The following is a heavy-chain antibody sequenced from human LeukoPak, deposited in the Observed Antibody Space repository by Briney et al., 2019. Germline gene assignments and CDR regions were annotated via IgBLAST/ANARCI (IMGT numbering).Heavy chain of an antibody. CDR2: ISAYNGNT. V-gene: IGHV1-18*04. CDR1: GYTFTSYG. D-gene: IGHD5-12*01. J-gene: IGHJ4*02. CDR3: ARDFRDIVARITQYYFDY. Sequence: GASVKVSCKASGYTFTSYGISWVRQAPGQGLEWMGWISAYNGNTNYAQKLQGRVTMTTDTSTSTAYMELRSLRSDDTAVYYCARDFRDIVARITQYYFDYWGQGTLVTVSS.